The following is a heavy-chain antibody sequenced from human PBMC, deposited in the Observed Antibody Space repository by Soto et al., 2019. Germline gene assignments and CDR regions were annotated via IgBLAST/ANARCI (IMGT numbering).Heavy chain of an antibody. Sequence: QVQLVQSGAEVKKPGASVKVSCKASGYSFTDYGFTWVRQAPGQGLEGMGWVNTYKGNTNYAQKFQGRVSMTTDTSTSTAYLELRGLRSDDTALYYCARERGNYMYFDYWRQGTLVTVSS. CDR1: GYSFTDYG. V-gene: IGHV1-18*01. CDR3: ARERGNYMYFDY. J-gene: IGHJ4*02. CDR2: VNTYKGNT. D-gene: IGHD1-7*01.